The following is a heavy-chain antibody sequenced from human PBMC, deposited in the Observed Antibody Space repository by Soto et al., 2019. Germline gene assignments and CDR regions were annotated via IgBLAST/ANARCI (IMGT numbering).Heavy chain of an antibody. Sequence: ASVKVSCKASGYTFTGYYMHWVRQAPGQGLEWMGWINPNSGGTNYAQKFQGWVTMTRDTSISTAYMELSRLRSDDTAVYYCARYRIAAAGTYYYYGMDVWGQGTKVTSP. CDR1: GYTFTGYY. D-gene: IGHD6-13*01. CDR3: ARYRIAAAGTYYYYGMDV. CDR2: INPNSGGT. J-gene: IGHJ6*02. V-gene: IGHV1-2*04.